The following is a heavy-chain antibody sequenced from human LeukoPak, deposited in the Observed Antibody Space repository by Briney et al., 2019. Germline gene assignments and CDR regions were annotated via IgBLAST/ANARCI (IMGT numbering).Heavy chain of an antibody. J-gene: IGHJ6*03. CDR3: ARGGAAVAYYYYYMDV. Sequence: PSETLSLTCTVSGGSISSYYWSWIRQPPGEGLEWIGYIYYSGSTNYNPSLKSRVTISVDTSKNQFSLKLSSVSAADTAVYYFARGGAAVAYYYYYMDVWGKGTPVSVSS. CDR2: IYYSGST. D-gene: IGHD6-19*01. V-gene: IGHV4-59*01. CDR1: GGSISSYY.